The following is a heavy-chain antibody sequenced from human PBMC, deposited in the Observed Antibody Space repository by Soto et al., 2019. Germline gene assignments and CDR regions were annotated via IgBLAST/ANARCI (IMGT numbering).Heavy chain of an antibody. CDR2: IHYSGST. Sequence: QVQLQESGPGLVKPSETLSLTCTVSGGSISPYYWGWIRQPPGKGLEWIGNIHYSGSTDYNPSLKSRVTISIDTSTNQFSLKLTSVTAADTAVYYCAKGGTSSLPFDYWGQGTLVTVSS. V-gene: IGHV4-59*01. J-gene: IGHJ4*02. D-gene: IGHD2-2*01. CDR3: AKGGTSSLPFDY. CDR1: GGSISPYY.